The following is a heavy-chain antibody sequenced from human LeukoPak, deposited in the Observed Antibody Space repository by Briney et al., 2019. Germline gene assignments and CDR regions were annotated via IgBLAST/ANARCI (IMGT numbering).Heavy chain of an antibody. CDR2: IYSGGST. CDR1: GFTFSSYG. D-gene: IGHD3-22*01. CDR3: AKCNPTYYYDSSGYYSDAFDI. Sequence: GGSLRLSCAASGFTFSSYGMHWVRQAPGKGLEWVSVIYSGGSTYYADSVKGRFTISRDNSRNTLYLQMNSLRAEDTAVYYCAKCNPTYYYDSSGYYSDAFDIWGQGTMVTVSS. J-gene: IGHJ3*02. V-gene: IGHV3-NL1*01.